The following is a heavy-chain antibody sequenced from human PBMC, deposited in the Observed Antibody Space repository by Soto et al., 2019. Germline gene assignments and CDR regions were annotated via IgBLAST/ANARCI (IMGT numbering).Heavy chain of an antibody. CDR3: AKVSAYYYDTGHLDY. D-gene: IGHD3-22*01. J-gene: IGHJ4*02. V-gene: IGHV3-30*18. CDR1: GFTLSSYG. CDR2: ISYDGSNK. Sequence: PGGSLRLSCAASGFTLSSYGMHWVRQAPGKGLEWVAVISYDGSNKYYADSVKGRFTISRDNSKNTLYLQMNSLRAEDTAVYYCAKVSAYYYDTGHLDYWGQGTLVTVSS.